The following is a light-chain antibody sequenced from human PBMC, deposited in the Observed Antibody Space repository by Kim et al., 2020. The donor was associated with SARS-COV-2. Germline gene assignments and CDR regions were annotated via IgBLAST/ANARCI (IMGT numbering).Light chain of an antibody. CDR2: DAS. CDR3: QQRSNWPPT. CDR1: QSVSSS. Sequence: EIVLTQSPATLSLSPGERATLSCRASQSVSSSLAWYQQKPGQAPRLLIYDASNRATGIPARFSGSGSGTDFTLTISSLEPEDFAVYYCQQRSNWPPTFGPGTTVDIK. J-gene: IGKJ3*01. V-gene: IGKV3-11*01.